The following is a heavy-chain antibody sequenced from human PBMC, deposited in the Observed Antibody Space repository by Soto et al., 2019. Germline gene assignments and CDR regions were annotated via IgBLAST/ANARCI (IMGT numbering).Heavy chain of an antibody. V-gene: IGHV3-30*18. D-gene: IGHD3-10*01. CDR3: AKDWGAPGELLATRFHP. CDR2: MSYAGSHE. Sequence: QVQLVESGGGVVQPGRSLRLSCAASGFTFSTYGMHWVRQAPGKGLEWVAVMSYAGSHEFYADSVKGRFSISRDNSRNTLYLQMTRLRPEDTAVSFCAKDWGAPGELLATRFHPWGQGTLVTVSS. J-gene: IGHJ5*02. CDR1: GFTFSTYG.